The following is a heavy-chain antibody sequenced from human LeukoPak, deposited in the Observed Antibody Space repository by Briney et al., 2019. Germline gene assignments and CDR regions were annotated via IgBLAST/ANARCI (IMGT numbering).Heavy chain of an antibody. V-gene: IGHV4-34*01. CDR1: GGSFSGYY. CDR2: INHSGST. J-gene: IGHJ6*02. CDR3: ARRRVVVVAAYYYYYYGMDV. D-gene: IGHD2-15*01. Sequence: SETLSLTCAVYGGSFSGYYWSWIRQPPGKGLEWIGEINHSGSTNYNPPLKSRVTISVDTSKNQFSLKLSSVTAADTAVYYCARRRVVVVAAYYYYYYGMDVWGQGTTVTVSS.